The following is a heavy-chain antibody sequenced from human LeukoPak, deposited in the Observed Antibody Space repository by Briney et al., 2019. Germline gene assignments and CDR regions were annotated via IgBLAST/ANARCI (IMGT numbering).Heavy chain of an antibody. CDR2: ISAYNGNT. V-gene: IGHV1-18*01. Sequence: ASVKVSCKASGYTFTSYGISWVRQAPGQGLGWMGWISAYNGNTNYAQKLQGRVTMTTDTSTSTAYMELRSLRSDDTAVYYCARGVVPAARYKGGYYYYYYYMDVWGKGTTVTVYS. CDR1: GYTFTSYG. CDR3: ARGVVPAARYKGGYYYYYYYMDV. J-gene: IGHJ6*03. D-gene: IGHD2-2*01.